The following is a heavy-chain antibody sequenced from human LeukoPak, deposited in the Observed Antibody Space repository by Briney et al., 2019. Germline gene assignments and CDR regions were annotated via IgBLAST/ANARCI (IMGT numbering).Heavy chain of an antibody. CDR2: IWNDGSKS. CDR3: ARGSGYSSSWHDY. Sequence: PGGSLRLSCAASGFTFSSYGMHWVRQAPGKGLEWVAVIWNDGSKSNYPDSVKGRFTISRDDSKNTLFLQMSSLRVEDTAVYYCARGSGYSSSWHDYWGQGTLVTVSS. J-gene: IGHJ4*02. D-gene: IGHD6-13*01. V-gene: IGHV3-33*01. CDR1: GFTFSSYG.